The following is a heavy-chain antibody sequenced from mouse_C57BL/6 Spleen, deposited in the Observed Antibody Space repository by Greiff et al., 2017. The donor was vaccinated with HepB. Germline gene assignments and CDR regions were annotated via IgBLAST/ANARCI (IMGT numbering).Heavy chain of an antibody. Sequence: VQLQQPGAELVKPGASVKLSCKASGYTFTSYWMHWVKQRPGQGLEWIGMIHPNSGSTNYNEKFKSKATLTVDKSSSTAYMQLSSLTSEDSAVYYCAREGSSYVTFAYWGQGTLVTVSA. CDR2: IHPNSGST. V-gene: IGHV1-64*01. CDR1: GYTFTSYW. J-gene: IGHJ3*01. CDR3: AREGSSYVTFAY. D-gene: IGHD1-1*01.